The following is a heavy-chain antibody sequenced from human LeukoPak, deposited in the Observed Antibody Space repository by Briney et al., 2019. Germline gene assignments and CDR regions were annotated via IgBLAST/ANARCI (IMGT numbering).Heavy chain of an antibody. CDR2: IYYSGST. V-gene: IGHV4-59*01. Sequence: PSETLSLTCTVSGGSISSYYWSWIRQPPGKGLEWIGYIYYSGSTNYNPSLKSRVTISVDTSKNQFSLKLSSVTAADTAVYYCASGIQLWVPPFDYWGQGTLVTVSS. J-gene: IGHJ4*02. CDR1: GGSISSYY. D-gene: IGHD5-18*01. CDR3: ASGIQLWVPPFDY.